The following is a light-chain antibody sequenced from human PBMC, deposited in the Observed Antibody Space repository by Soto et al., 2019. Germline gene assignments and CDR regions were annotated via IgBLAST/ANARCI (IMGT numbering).Light chain of an antibody. J-gene: IGKJ1*01. CDR3: QQYGSSRWT. CDR2: GAS. Sequence: EIVLTQSPGTLSLSPGESATLSCRASQSINTIYLAWYQQKPGQAPKLLIHGASNRATDIPDRFSGSGSGTDFTLTISRLEPEDFAVYYCQQYGSSRWTFGQGTKVEIK. V-gene: IGKV3-20*01. CDR1: QSINTIY.